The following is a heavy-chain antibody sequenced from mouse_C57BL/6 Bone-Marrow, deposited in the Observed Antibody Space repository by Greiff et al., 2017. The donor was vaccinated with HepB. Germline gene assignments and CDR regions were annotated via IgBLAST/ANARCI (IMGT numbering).Heavy chain of an antibody. CDR3: ARGPTVVPWYFDV. CDR2: IDPSDSET. CDR1: GYTFTSYW. J-gene: IGHJ1*03. Sequence: VQLQQPGAELVRPGSSVKLSCKASGYTFTSYWMHWVKQRPIQGLEWIGNIDPSDSETHYNQKFKDKATLTVDKSSSTAYMQLSSLTSEDSAVYYCARGPTVVPWYFDVWGTGTTVTVSS. D-gene: IGHD1-1*01. V-gene: IGHV1-52*01.